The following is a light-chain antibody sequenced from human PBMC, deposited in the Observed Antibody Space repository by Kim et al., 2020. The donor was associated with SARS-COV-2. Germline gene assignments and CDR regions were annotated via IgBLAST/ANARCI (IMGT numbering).Light chain of an antibody. V-gene: IGLV3-1*01. J-gene: IGLJ2*01. CDR2: QDS. CDR1: KVGDKY. CDR3: QAWDSSTVV. Sequence: VSPGQTASITCSGDKVGDKYACWYQQKPGQSPVLVIYQDSKRPSGIPERFSGSNSGNTATLTISGTQAMDEADYYCQAWDSSTVVFGGGTKLTVL.